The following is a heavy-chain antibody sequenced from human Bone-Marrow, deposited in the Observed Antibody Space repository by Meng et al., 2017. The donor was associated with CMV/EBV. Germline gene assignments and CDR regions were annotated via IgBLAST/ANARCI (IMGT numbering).Heavy chain of an antibody. D-gene: IGHD3-3*01. V-gene: IGHV1-2*02. CDR1: GYTFTDYH. Sequence: ASVKVSCKASGYTFTDYHMHWVRQAPGQGPEWMGWVNPRNGGIKYAQRFLDRVTMTRDTSTATAHMELRSLRLDDTAVYYCAKSMYDFWTGYYPLFDQWGQGTLVTVSS. CDR2: VNPRNGGI. J-gene: IGHJ4*02. CDR3: AKSMYDFWTGYYPLFDQ.